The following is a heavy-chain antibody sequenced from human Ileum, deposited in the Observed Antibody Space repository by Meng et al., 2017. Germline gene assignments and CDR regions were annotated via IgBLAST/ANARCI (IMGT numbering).Heavy chain of an antibody. J-gene: IGHJ4*03. V-gene: IGHV4-39*01. CDR1: GGFISSGESG. Sequence: QVQLQESGLGLLKLSETLSLSCTVSGGFISSGESGWGWIRQPPGKGLEWIGSVYFTGYTYYSPSLMSRVTISVETSKNQFSLRLTSVTAADTGLYLCARHGHFTPDKYYFDSWGQGTLVTVSS. CDR3: ARHGHFTPDKYYFDS. D-gene: IGHD3-3*02. CDR2: VYFTGYT.